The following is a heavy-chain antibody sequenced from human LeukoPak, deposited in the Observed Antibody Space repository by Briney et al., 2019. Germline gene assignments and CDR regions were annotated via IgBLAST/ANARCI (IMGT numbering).Heavy chain of an antibody. CDR3: ARDWRCSGGTCDTP. CDR2: VNPNSGGT. J-gene: IGHJ5*02. V-gene: IGHV1-2*02. CDR1: GYTFTAYY. Sequence: GASVKVSCKASGYTFTAYYMHWVRQAPGQGLEWMGWVNPNSGGTNYAQKFQGRVTMSRDTSITTAYMELSSLRSDDTAIYYCARDWRCSGGTCDTPWGQGTLVIVSS. D-gene: IGHD2-15*01.